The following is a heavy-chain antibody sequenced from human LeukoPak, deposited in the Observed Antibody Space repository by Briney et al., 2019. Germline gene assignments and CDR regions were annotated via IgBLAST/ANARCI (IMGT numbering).Heavy chain of an antibody. CDR3: ARVLIGSDFDY. J-gene: IGHJ4*02. CDR1: GYTFTSYG. D-gene: IGHD3-10*01. Sequence: ASVKVSCKASGYTFTSYGISWVRQAAGQGREWMGWISAYNGNTNYAQKLQGRVTMTTDTSTSTAFMELRSLRSHDTAVYYCARVLIGSDFDYWGQGTLVTVSS. V-gene: IGHV1-18*01. CDR2: ISAYNGNT.